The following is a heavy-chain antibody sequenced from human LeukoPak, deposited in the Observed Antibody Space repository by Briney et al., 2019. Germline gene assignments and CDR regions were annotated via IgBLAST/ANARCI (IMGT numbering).Heavy chain of an antibody. D-gene: IGHD3-22*01. Sequence: GGSLRLSCAASGFTFSTYTMNWVRQAPGKGLEWVSYISSSGSTIYYADSVKGRFTISRDNAKNSLCLQMNSLRAEDTAVYYCARSPYDSSGYSGDNGNYWGQGTLVTVSS. V-gene: IGHV3-48*04. CDR3: ARSPYDSSGYSGDNGNY. CDR2: ISSSGSTI. J-gene: IGHJ4*02. CDR1: GFTFSTYT.